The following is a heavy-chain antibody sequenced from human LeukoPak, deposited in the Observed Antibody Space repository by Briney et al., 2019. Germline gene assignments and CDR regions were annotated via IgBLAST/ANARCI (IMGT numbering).Heavy chain of an antibody. J-gene: IGHJ4*02. V-gene: IGHV3-48*03. CDR1: GFTFSSYE. CDR3: ARVWSGYYSEQ. Sequence: GGSLRLSCAASGFTFSSYEMNWARQAPGKGLEWVSYISSSGSTIYYADSVKGRFTISRDNAKNSLYLQMDSLRGEDTAVYYCARVWSGYYSEQWGQGTLVTVSS. CDR2: ISSSGSTI. D-gene: IGHD3-3*01.